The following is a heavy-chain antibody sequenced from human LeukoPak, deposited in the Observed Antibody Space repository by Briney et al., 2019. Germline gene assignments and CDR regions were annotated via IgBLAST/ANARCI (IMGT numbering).Heavy chain of an antibody. CDR3: AREVTGTGELDY. CDR1: GYTFTSYA. CDR2: INTNTGNP. V-gene: IGHV7-4-1*02. Sequence: GASVKVSWKASGYTFTSYAMNWVRQAPGQGLEWMGWINTNTGNPTYAQGFTGRFVFSLGTSVSTAYLQISNLKAEDTAVYYCAREVTGTGELDYWGQGSQVTVSS. J-gene: IGHJ4*02. D-gene: IGHD2-21*02.